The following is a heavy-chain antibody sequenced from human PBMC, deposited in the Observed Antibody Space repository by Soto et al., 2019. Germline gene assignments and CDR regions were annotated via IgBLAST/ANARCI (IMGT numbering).Heavy chain of an antibody. Sequence: QVQLVESGGGVVQPGRSLRLSCAASGFTFSSYGMHWVRQAPGKGLEWVAVIWYDGSSEYYAESVKGRFTISRDNSKNNLDLQMDSLRVEDSALYYCARDYSSTWYGVDSWGRGTLVTVSS. CDR3: ARDYSSTWYGVDS. CDR2: IWYDGSSE. J-gene: IGHJ4*02. CDR1: GFTFSSYG. V-gene: IGHV3-33*01. D-gene: IGHD6-13*01.